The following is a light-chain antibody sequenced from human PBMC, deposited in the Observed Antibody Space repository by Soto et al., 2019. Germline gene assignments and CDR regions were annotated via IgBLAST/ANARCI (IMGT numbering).Light chain of an antibody. J-gene: IGKJ1*01. Sequence: EIVMTQSPDTLSVSPVERGTLSCMASQSVSSNLAWYQQKPGQAPRLLIYGASTRATGIPARFSGSGSGTEFTLTMSSLQAEDFAVYYCQRYNKWPRTFGQGTKVDNK. CDR2: GAS. CDR3: QRYNKWPRT. CDR1: QSVSSN. V-gene: IGKV3-15*01.